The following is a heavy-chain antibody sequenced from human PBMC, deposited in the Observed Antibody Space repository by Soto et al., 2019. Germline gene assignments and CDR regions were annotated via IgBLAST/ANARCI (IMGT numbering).Heavy chain of an antibody. D-gene: IGHD1-7*01. Sequence: GGSLRLSCAASGFTFSSYGMHLVRQASGKGLEWVGRIKRKTDGGTTDYSAPVKGRFTISRDDSKNTLYLQMNSLKTEDTAVYYCTTVLELLGYYYYGMDFWGQGTTVTVSS. V-gene: IGHV3-15*01. CDR1: GFTFSSYG. CDR2: IKRKTDGGTT. CDR3: TTVLELLGYYYYGMDF. J-gene: IGHJ6*02.